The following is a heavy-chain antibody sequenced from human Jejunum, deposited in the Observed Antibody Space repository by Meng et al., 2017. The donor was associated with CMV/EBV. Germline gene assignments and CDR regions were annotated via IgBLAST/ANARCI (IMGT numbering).Heavy chain of an antibody. CDR2: IKPDGSEI. J-gene: IGHJ3*02. CDR1: GFTSSSYA. D-gene: IGHD1-1*01. V-gene: IGHV3-7*01. CDR3: ASGNDFNI. Sequence: RLSCAASGFTSSSYAMHWVRQAPGKGLEWVASIKPDGSEIQYVGSLRGRFTVSRDNARKSLYLQMNSLTAEDTAVYYCASGNDFNIWGQGTLVTVSS.